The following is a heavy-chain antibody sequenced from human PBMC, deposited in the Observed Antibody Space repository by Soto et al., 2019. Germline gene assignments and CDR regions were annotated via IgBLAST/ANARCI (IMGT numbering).Heavy chain of an antibody. CDR2: LHSNSDEA. J-gene: IGHJ4*02. V-gene: IGHV1-2*02. CDR1: GYTLSDYY. Sequence: QVQVVQSGPEVKKPGASVKVSCKTSGYTLSDYYLHWVRQAPGQGLEWMGCLHSNSDEANYAEKLQGRVTMTRDTFTSTAYLDLRSLISADTAFYYCTMGSGTFFAFGGQGTLVTVSS. D-gene: IGHD1-26*01. CDR3: TMGSGTFFAF.